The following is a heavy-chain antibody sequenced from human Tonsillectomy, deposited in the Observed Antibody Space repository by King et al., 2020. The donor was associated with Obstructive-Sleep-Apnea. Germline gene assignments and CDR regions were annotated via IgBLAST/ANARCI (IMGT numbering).Heavy chain of an antibody. CDR2: FYYSGST. CDR3: ARLISSSAQTLDY. J-gene: IGHJ4*02. V-gene: IGHV4-39*07. Sequence: LPLQESGPGLVKPSETLSLTCSVSGGSITTNTYYWGWIRQPPRKGLEWIGSFYYSGSTYYNPSLKSRVTMSIDTSNNQFSLRLSSVTAADTAVYYCARLISSSAQTLDYWGQGTLVTVSS. D-gene: IGHD6-6*01. CDR1: GGSITTNTYY.